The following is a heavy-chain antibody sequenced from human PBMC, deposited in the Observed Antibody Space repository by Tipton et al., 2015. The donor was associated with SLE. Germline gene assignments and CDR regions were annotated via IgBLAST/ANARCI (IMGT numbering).Heavy chain of an antibody. V-gene: IGHV4-34*01. J-gene: IGHJ5*02. CDR1: GGSFGTYY. CDR3: ARGQYYYDSSGYSYNWFDP. CDR2: INHSGST. Sequence: TLSLTCAVYGGSFGTYYWSWIRQPPGKGLEWIGEINHSGSTNYNPSLKSRVTISVDTSKNQFSLKLSSVTAADTAVYYCARGQYYYDSSGYSYNWFDPWGQGTLVTVSS. D-gene: IGHD3-22*01.